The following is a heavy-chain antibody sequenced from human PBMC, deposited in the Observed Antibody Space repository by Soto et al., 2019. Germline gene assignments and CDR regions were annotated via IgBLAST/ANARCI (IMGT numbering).Heavy chain of an antibody. CDR1: GFTFKSYG. CDR2: ISYDGSIE. Sequence: QVQLVESGGGVVQPGRSLRLSCAASGFTFKSYGMQWIRQAPGKGLEWVAVISYDGSIEYYGDSVKGRFTISRDNSMNTLYLQMNSLRAEDTAVYYCAKDVGYCSGGRCYPHNWFDPWGQGTLVTVSS. D-gene: IGHD2-15*01. J-gene: IGHJ5*02. V-gene: IGHV3-30*18. CDR3: AKDVGYCSGGRCYPHNWFDP.